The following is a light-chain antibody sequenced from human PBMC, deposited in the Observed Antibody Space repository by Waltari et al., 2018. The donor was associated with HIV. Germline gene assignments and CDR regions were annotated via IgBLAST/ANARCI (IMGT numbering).Light chain of an antibody. CDR2: DNY. CDR1: TSNIGNNY. Sequence: QSVLTQPPSMSAASGQKVTISCSGGTSNIGNNYVSWYQQIPGAAPKLLIYDNYKRPSGIPDRFSGSKSGTSGTLGITGLQSGDEADYYCGTWDSSLSSVVFGVGTKLTV. V-gene: IGLV1-51*01. CDR3: GTWDSSLSSVV. J-gene: IGLJ3*02.